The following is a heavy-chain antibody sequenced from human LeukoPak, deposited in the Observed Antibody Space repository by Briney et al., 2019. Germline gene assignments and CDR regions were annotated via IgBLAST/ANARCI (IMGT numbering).Heavy chain of an antibody. Sequence: GGSLRLSCAVSGFTLSSYGMHCVDQAPGKGLEWVAVISYDGSNKYYADSVKGRFTISRDDSENTLYLQMNSLRAEDTAVYYCANLPSYDFWTGHEAPDFDYWGQGTLVAVSS. V-gene: IGHV3-30*18. D-gene: IGHD3-3*01. J-gene: IGHJ4*02. CDR3: ANLPSYDFWTGHEAPDFDY. CDR1: GFTLSSYG. CDR2: ISYDGSNK.